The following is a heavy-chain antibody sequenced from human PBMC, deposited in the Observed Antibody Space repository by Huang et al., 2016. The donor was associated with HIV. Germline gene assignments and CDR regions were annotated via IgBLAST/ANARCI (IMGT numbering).Heavy chain of an antibody. D-gene: IGHD6-19*01. V-gene: IGHV1-18*01. J-gene: IGHJ4*02. CDR1: GYTFTSYG. Sequence: QVQLVQSGAEVKKPGASVKVSCKASGYTFTSYGISWVRQAPGQGREWMGWIRAYNGHTNYAQKRQGRVTMTTETATSTAYMELRSLRSDDTAVYYCARDRGAVAGTSPGYWGQGTLVTVSS. CDR2: IRAYNGHT. CDR3: ARDRGAVAGTSPGY.